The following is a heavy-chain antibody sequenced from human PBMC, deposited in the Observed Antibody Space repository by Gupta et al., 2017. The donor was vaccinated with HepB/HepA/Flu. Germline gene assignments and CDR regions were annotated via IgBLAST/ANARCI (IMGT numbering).Heavy chain of an antibody. CDR2: IYSGGST. J-gene: IGHJ1*01. CDR1: GFTVSSNY. Sequence: EVQLVEHGGVLVQPGGSLRLSCAASGFTVSSNYMSWVRQAPGKGMEWVSIIYSGGSTFYADSVRGRFTVSRDNSKNTLYLQMNSLRDDDTAVFYCARTHFEGATRFFPLWGQGTLVTVSS. CDR3: ARTHFEGATRFFPL. V-gene: IGHV3-66*01. D-gene: IGHD1-26*01.